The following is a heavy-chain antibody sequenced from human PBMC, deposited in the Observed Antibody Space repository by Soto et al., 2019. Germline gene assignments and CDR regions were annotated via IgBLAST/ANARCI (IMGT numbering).Heavy chain of an antibody. CDR1: GYIFVNYG. D-gene: IGHD3-16*01. V-gene: IGHV1-18*01. Sequence: QVQLVPSGDEVKKPGASVKVSCKASGYIFVNYGIAWVRQASGQGLEWMGWISPYTGNTHSATKVQGRLTMTTDTSTSTAYMDRGSLTSDDTAVYYCVMVDNYVTPTPQDVWGQGTTVTVSS. CDR3: VMVDNYVTPTPQDV. CDR2: ISPYTGNT. J-gene: IGHJ6*02.